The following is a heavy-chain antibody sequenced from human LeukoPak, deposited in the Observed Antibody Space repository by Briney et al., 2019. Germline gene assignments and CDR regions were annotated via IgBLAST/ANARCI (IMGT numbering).Heavy chain of an antibody. D-gene: IGHD3-3*01. J-gene: IGHJ4*02. V-gene: IGHV4-59*12. Sequence: SETLSLTCTVSGGSISSYYWSWIRRPPGKGLEWIGYIYYSGSTNYNPSLKSRVTISVDTSKNQFSLKLSSVTAADTAVYYCARYSSGYYTNYYFDYWGQGTLVTVSS. CDR1: GGSISSYY. CDR3: ARYSSGYYTNYYFDY. CDR2: IYYSGST.